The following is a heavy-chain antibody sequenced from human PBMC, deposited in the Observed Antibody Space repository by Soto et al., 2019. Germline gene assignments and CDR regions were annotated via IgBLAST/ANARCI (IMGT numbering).Heavy chain of an antibody. D-gene: IGHD3-22*01. J-gene: IGHJ4*02. V-gene: IGHV4-38-2*01. CDR3: ARVAFSASSGYYYYFDY. Sequence: SETLSLTCAVSGYSINSGYYWGWVRRPPGKGLEWIGSMYRGGSTYYNPSLKSRVTMSVDTSKNQFSLNLSSVTAADTAVYYCARVAFSASSGYYYYFDYWGQGTLVTVYS. CDR2: MYRGGST. CDR1: GYSINSGYY.